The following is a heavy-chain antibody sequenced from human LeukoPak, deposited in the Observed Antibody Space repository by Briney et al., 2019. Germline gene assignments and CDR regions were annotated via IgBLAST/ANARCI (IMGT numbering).Heavy chain of an antibody. CDR2: ISGSGGST. CDR1: GFTFSNYA. D-gene: IGHD3-9*01. Sequence: PGGSLRLSCAASGFTFSNYAMSWVRQAPGRGLEWVSSISGSGGSTNYADSVKGRFTISRDNSKNTLYLQMNSLRAEDTDIYYCAKERARDILTGPYFFDYWGQGTLVTVSS. V-gene: IGHV3-23*01. J-gene: IGHJ4*02. CDR3: AKERARDILTGPYFFDY.